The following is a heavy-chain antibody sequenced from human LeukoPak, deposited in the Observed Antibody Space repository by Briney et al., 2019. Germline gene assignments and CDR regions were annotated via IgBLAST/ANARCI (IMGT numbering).Heavy chain of an antibody. D-gene: IGHD3-10*01. Sequence: PGGSLRLSCAASGFTFSNAWMSWVRQAPGKGLEWVGRIKSKTDGGTTDYAAPVKGRFTISRDDSKNTLYLQMNSLKTEDTAVYYCTTDLRPFGFGESFDYWGQGTLVTVSS. CDR3: TTDLRPFGFGESFDY. CDR1: GFTFSNAW. J-gene: IGHJ4*02. CDR2: IKSKTDGGTT. V-gene: IGHV3-15*01.